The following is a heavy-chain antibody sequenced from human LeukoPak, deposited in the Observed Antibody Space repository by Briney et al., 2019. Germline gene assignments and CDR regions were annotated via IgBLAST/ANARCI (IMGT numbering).Heavy chain of an antibody. CDR2: ISSSSSYI. CDR1: GFTFSRYS. Sequence: GGSLRLSCAASGFTFSRYSMNWVRQAPGKGLEWVSSISSSSSYIYYADSVKGRFTISRDNAKNSLYLQMNSLRAEDTAVYYCARESTPGGYQLLWDYFDYWGQGTLVTVSS. V-gene: IGHV3-21*01. D-gene: IGHD2-2*01. CDR3: ARESTPGGYQLLWDYFDY. J-gene: IGHJ4*02.